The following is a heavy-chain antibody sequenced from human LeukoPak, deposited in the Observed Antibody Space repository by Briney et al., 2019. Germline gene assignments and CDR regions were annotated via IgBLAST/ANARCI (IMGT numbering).Heavy chain of an antibody. CDR3: ARAYGGNSYDAFDI. Sequence: PSETLSLTCTVSGGSISSYYWSWIRQSAGKGLEWIGRIYTSGSTNYNPSLKSRVTISVDRSKNQFSLKLSSVTAADTAVYYCARAYGGNSYDAFDIWGQGTMVTVSS. V-gene: IGHV4-4*07. CDR1: GGSISSYY. CDR2: IYTSGST. J-gene: IGHJ3*02. D-gene: IGHD4-23*01.